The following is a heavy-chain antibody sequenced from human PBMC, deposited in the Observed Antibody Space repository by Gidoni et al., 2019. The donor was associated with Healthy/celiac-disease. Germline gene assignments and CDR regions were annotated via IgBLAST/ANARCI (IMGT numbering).Heavy chain of an antibody. D-gene: IGHD3-10*01. V-gene: IGHV3-33*01. CDR1: GFTFSSYG. CDR2: RWYDGSNK. J-gene: IGHJ6*02. Sequence: QVQLVESGGGVVQPGRSLRLSCAASGFTFSSYGMHWVRQAPGKGLEWVAVRWYDGSNKYYADSVKGRFTISRDNSKNTLYLQMNSLRAEDTAVYYCARGMVQGVISHYGMDVWGQGTTVTVSS. CDR3: ARGMVQGVISHYGMDV.